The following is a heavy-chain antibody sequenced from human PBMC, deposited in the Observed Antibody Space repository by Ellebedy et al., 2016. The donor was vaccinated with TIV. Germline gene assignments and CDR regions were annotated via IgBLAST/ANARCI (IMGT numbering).Heavy chain of an antibody. CDR2: ISGDGTSP. D-gene: IGHD5-18*01. CDR1: GFTFDDYA. CDR3: AKDDNRGPEGYNYGPFDY. Sequence: PGGSLRLSCAASGFTFDDYAMHWVRQAPGKGLEWNSLISGDGTSPYYTDSVKGRFTIFRDNSKNSLYLQMTSLRTEDSALYYCAKDDNRGPEGYNYGPFDYWGQGTLVTVSS. J-gene: IGHJ4*02. V-gene: IGHV3-43*02.